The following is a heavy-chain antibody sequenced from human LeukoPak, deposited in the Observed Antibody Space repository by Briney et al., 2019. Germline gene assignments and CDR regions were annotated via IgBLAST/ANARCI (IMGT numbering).Heavy chain of an antibody. CDR3: ARDYYDSSGYYDFDY. CDR2: INPNSGGT. D-gene: IGHD3-22*01. V-gene: IGHV1-2*02. J-gene: IGHJ4*02. CDR1: GYTFTGYY. Sequence: ASVKVSCKASGYTFTGYYMHWVRQAPGQGLEWMGWINPNSGGTNYAQKFQGRVTMTRDTSISTAYMELSRLRSDDTAVYYCARDYYDSSGYYDFDYWGQGTLVTVSS.